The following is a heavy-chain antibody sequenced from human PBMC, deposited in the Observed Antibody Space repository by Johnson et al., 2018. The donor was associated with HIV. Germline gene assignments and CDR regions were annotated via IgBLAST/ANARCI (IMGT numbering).Heavy chain of an antibody. CDR2: IKSKTDGGTT. Sequence: VQLVESGGGLVKPGGSLRLSCAASGFTFSNAWMSWVRQAPGKGLEWVGRIKSKTDGGTTDYAAPVKGRFTISRDDSKNTLYLQMNSLRAEDTAVYYCARDQGYPEPAVDIWGQGTMVTVSS. J-gene: IGHJ3*02. CDR3: ARDQGYPEPAVDI. V-gene: IGHV3-15*01. D-gene: IGHD1-14*01. CDR1: GFTFSNAW.